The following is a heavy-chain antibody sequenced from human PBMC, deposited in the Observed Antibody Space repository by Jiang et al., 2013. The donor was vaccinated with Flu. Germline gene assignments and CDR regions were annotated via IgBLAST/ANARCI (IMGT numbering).Heavy chain of an antibody. CDR1: GGTFSSYA. D-gene: IGHD3-10*01. Sequence: GAEVKKPGSSVKVSCKASGGTFSSYAIGWVRQAPGQGLEWMGRIIPILGIANYAQKFQGRVTITADKSTSTAYMELSSLRSEDTAVYYCARVGIYGSGSYSHDYWGQGTLVTVSS. CDR3: ARVGIYGSGSYSHDY. V-gene: IGHV1-69*04. CDR2: IIPILGIA. J-gene: IGHJ4*02.